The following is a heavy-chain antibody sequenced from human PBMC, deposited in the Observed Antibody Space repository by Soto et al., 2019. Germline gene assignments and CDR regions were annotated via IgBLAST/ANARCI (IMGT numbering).Heavy chain of an antibody. Sequence: HVQVVQSGAEVKKLGSSVKVSCKASGGSFSNYGFSWVRQAPGQGLEWMGGIIPIFGTPHYAQKFRDRVTITADESTSTVYREVSSLTSEDTAVYYCARGDATKIVVTTYYGLDVWGQGTTVTVSS. J-gene: IGHJ6*02. CDR3: ARGDATKIVVTTYYGLDV. D-gene: IGHD3-22*01. CDR1: GGSFSNYG. V-gene: IGHV1-69*12. CDR2: IIPIFGTP.